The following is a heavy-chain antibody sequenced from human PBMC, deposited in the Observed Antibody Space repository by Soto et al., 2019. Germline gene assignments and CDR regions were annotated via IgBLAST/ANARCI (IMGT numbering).Heavy chain of an antibody. D-gene: IGHD2-8*01. Sequence: EVQLLESGGGLVQPGGSLRLSCAASGFTFSNYAMSWVRQAPGKGLEWVSTISGSGYNRSYADSVKGRFTISRDNSENTLYLQINSLGVEDTAVYFCAKAQLIRGSCFAPWGQGNLVTVSS. CDR2: ISGSGYNR. CDR3: AKAQLIRGSCFAP. J-gene: IGHJ5*02. CDR1: GFTFSNYA. V-gene: IGHV3-23*01.